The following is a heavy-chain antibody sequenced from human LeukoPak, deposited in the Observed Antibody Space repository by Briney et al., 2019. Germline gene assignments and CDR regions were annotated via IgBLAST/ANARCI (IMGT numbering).Heavy chain of an antibody. CDR2: ITGSGGTT. D-gene: IGHD1-20*01. Sequence: GGTLRLSCAASGFAFSNYGMNWVRQAPGKGLEWVSGITGSGGTTYYADSVKGRFTISRDNAKNSLYLQMNSLRAEDTAVYYCARDEYNWNVDAFDIWGQGTVVTVSS. J-gene: IGHJ3*02. CDR1: GFAFSNYG. CDR3: ARDEYNWNVDAFDI. V-gene: IGHV3-23*01.